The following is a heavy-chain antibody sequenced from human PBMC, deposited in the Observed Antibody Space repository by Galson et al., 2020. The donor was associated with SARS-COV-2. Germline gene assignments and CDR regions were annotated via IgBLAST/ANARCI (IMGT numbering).Heavy chain of an antibody. D-gene: IGHD3-9*01. CDR3: ARGGETYDDILTGYYYYYYGMDV. CDR1: GYTFTGYY. CDR2: INPNSGGT. V-gene: IGHV1-2*04. Sequence: GESLKISCKASGYTFTGYYMHWVRQAPGQGLEWMGWINPNSGGTNYAQKFQGWVTMTRDTSISTAYMELSRLRSDDTAVYYCARGGETYDDILTGYYYYYYGMDVWGQGTTVTVSS. J-gene: IGHJ6*02.